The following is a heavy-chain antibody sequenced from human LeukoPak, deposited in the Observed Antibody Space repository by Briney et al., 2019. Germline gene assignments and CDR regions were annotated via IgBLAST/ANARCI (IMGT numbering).Heavy chain of an antibody. V-gene: IGHV4-59*01. CDR1: GGSISSYY. CDR2: IYYSGST. J-gene: IGHJ4*02. CDR3: ARSGRGSSAGFDY. D-gene: IGHD3-10*01. Sequence: SETLSLTCTVSGGSISSYYWSWIRQPPGKGLEWIGYIYYSGSTNYTPSLKSRITISVDTSRNQFSLKLNSVTAADTAVYYCARSGRGSSAGFDYWGQGTLVTVSS.